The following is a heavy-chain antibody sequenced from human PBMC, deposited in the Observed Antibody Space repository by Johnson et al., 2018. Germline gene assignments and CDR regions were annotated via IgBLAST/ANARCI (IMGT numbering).Heavy chain of an antibody. J-gene: IGHJ6*03. D-gene: IGHD5-18*01. CDR1: GFTFSSYW. CDR2: IKEDGSEK. V-gene: IGHV3-7*01. Sequence: EVQLVESGGGLVQPGGSLRLSCAASGFTFSSYWMSWVRQAPGKGLEWVANIKEDGSEKYYVDSVKGRFTISRDNARNSLYLHINGVRADDTAVFYCARGGTRTAMVHCMDVWGKGTTVTVSS. CDR3: ARGGTRTAMVHCMDV.